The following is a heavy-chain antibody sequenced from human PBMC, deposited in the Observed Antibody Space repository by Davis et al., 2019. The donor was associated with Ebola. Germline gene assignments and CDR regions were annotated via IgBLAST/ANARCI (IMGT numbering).Heavy chain of an antibody. V-gene: IGHV3-23*01. J-gene: IGHJ4*02. CDR3: GQTFFGDYHFQ. CDR2: IDDDGGNT. Sequence: GESLKISCAASGFTFNTYAMTWVRQAPGKGLEWVSVIDDDGGNTYYADSVKGRFTISRDNSKNTLYLQLNSLRAGDTAVYYCGQTFFGDYHFQWGRGTLVSVSS. CDR1: GFTFNTYA. D-gene: IGHD4-17*01.